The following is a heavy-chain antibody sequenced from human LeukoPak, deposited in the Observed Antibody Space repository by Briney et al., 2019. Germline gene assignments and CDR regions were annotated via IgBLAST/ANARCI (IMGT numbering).Heavy chain of an antibody. Sequence: GASVSVSCKASGYTFTSYYMHWGRQTPGQGVEWMGIINPSVGSTSYAQKFQVRVTMTRDTSTSTVYMELSSLRSEDPAVYYCARALERAVAGTPFDYWGQGTLVTVSS. CDR2: INPSVGST. V-gene: IGHV1-46*01. CDR1: GYTFTSYY. CDR3: ARALERAVAGTPFDY. J-gene: IGHJ4*02. D-gene: IGHD6-19*01.